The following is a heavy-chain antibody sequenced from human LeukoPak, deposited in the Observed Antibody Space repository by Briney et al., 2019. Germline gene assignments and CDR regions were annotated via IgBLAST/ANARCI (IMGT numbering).Heavy chain of an antibody. J-gene: IGHJ3*02. V-gene: IGHV1-18*01. CDR2: ISAYNGNT. CDR1: GYTFSSYG. D-gene: IGHD3-10*01. CDR3: ARDGFFGSGIVGAFDI. Sequence: ASVKVSCKASGYTFSSYGISWVRQAPGQGLEWTGWISAYNGNTNYAQKFQGRVTMITDTSTSTAYTELRSLRSDDTAVYYCARDGFFGSGIVGAFDIWGQGTMVTVSS.